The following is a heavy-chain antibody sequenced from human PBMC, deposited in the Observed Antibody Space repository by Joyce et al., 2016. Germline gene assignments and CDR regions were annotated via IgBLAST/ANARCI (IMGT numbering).Heavy chain of an antibody. D-gene: IGHD5-12*01. J-gene: IGHJ5*01. CDR2: IYLGGST. Sequence: QVQLQESGPGLVKPSGTLSLTCAVSGGSISSAHWWSWVRQPPGKGLEWIGEIYLGGSTTYNPSLMSRVTISVDKSKNQLSLKMNSVPAADTAVYYCARNGAYSQDSWGQGTLVTVSS. V-gene: IGHV4-4*02. CDR3: ARNGAYSQDS. CDR1: GGSISSAHW.